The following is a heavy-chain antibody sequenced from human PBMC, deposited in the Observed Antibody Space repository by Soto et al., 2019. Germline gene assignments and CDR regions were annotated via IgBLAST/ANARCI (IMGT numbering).Heavy chain of an antibody. CDR3: ATSSSGWYEAVI. D-gene: IGHD6-19*01. CDR2: ISSSGSTI. CDR1: GFTFSSYE. J-gene: IGHJ3*02. Sequence: EVQLVESGGGLVQPGGSLRLSCAASGFTFSSYEMNWVRQAPGKGLEWVSYISSSGSTIYYADSVKGRFTIARDNAKNSLYLQMNSLRAEDTAVYYCATSSSGWYEAVIWGQGTRVTVSS. V-gene: IGHV3-48*03.